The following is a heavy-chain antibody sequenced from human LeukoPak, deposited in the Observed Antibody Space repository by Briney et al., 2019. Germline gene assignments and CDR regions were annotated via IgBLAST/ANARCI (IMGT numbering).Heavy chain of an antibody. J-gene: IGHJ4*02. CDR3: ARSRVTEGVYYFDY. CDR1: GFTFSSYA. CDR2: ISSNGGST. V-gene: IGHV3-64*01. Sequence: GGSLRLSCAASGFTFSSYAMHCVRQAPGKGLEYVSAISSNGGSTYYANSVKGRFTISRDNSKNTLYLQMGSLRAEDMAVYYCARSRVTEGVYYFDYWGQGTLVTVSS. D-gene: IGHD2-21*02.